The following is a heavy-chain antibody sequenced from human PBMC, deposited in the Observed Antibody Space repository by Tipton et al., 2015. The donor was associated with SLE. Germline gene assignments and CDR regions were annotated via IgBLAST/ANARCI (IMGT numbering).Heavy chain of an antibody. CDR2: ISSSSSYI. CDR3: ARVEVSGDSSSSRYYYYMDV. CDR1: GFTFSSYD. V-gene: IGHV3-21*01. Sequence: SLRLSCAASGFTFSSYDMNWVRQAPGKGLEWVSSISSSSSYIYYADSVKGRFTISRDNAKNSLYLQMNSLRAEDTAVYYCARVEVSGDSSSSRYYYYMDVWGKGTTVTVSS. J-gene: IGHJ6*03. D-gene: IGHD3-22*01.